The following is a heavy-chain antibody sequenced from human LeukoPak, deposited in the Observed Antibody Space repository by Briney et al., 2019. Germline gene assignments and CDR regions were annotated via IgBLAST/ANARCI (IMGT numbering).Heavy chain of an antibody. Sequence: SETLSLTCTVSGGSISSTGYNWGWIRQPPGKGLEWIGSIYYSGSTYYNPSLKSRVTISVDTSKNQFSLKVSSVTAADTAVYYCARLGIAAAGVDYWGQGTLVTVSS. CDR2: IYYSGST. CDR3: ARLGIAAAGVDY. J-gene: IGHJ4*02. CDR1: GGSISSTGYN. V-gene: IGHV4-39*07. D-gene: IGHD6-13*01.